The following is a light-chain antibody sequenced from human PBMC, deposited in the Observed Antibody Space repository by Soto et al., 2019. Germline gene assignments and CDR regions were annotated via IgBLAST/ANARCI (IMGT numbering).Light chain of an antibody. J-gene: IGLJ3*02. CDR1: SSDAGNYNF. V-gene: IGLV2-23*01. CDR2: EDS. Sequence: QSALTQPASVSGSPGQSITISCTGTSSDAGNYNFVSWYQQHPGKAPKVIIYEDSMRPSGVSNRISGSKSGNTASLTISGLQAEDEADYYCCSYAGSSTSWVFGGGTKLTVL. CDR3: CSYAGSSTSWV.